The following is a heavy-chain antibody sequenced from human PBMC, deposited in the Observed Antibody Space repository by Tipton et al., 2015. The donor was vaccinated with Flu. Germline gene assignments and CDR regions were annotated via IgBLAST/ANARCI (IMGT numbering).Heavy chain of an antibody. D-gene: IGHD6-19*01. J-gene: IGHJ4*02. CDR1: GFSFSDYW. CDR3: ARETQWSNFDY. CDR2: INQDGSVN. V-gene: IGHV3-7*01. Sequence: QLVQSGGGLVQPGGSLRLSCAASGFSFSDYWMHWVRQAPGKGLEWVANINQDGSVNYYVDSVKGRFTISRDNAKNSLSLQMSSLRAEDTGVYYCARETQWSNFDYWGQGALVTVSS.